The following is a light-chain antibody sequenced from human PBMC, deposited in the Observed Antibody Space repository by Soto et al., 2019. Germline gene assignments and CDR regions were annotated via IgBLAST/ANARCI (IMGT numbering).Light chain of an antibody. CDR3: YSYTSSSTNV. Sequence: QPASVSGSPGQSITISCTGTSSDIGGYNFVSWYQHHPGKAPKLMIFAVSNRPSGVSNRFSGSKSGNTASLTISGLQPEDEADYFCYSYTSSSTNVFGSGTKRTVL. J-gene: IGLJ1*01. V-gene: IGLV2-14*01. CDR2: AVS. CDR1: SSDIGGYNF.